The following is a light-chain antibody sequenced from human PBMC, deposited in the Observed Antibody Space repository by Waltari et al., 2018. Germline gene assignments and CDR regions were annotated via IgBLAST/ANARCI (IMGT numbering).Light chain of an antibody. CDR3: QHYNNWPPLT. CDR1: QSVSSN. Sequence: EIVMTQSPATLSVSPGERATLSCRASQSVSSNLAWYQQEPGQAPRLLIYGASTRATGIPARFSGSGSGTEFTLTISSLQSGDFAVYYCQHYNNWPPLTFGGGTKVEIK. V-gene: IGKV3-15*01. J-gene: IGKJ4*01. CDR2: GAS.